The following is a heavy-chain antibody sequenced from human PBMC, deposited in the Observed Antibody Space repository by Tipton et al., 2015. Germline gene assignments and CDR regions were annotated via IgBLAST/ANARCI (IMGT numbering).Heavy chain of an antibody. V-gene: IGHV4-59*08. J-gene: IGHJ5*02. CDR3: ARHARYGITIFGVSWFDP. Sequence: TLSLTCAVYGGSFSGYYWSWIRQPPGKGLEWIGYIYYSGSTNYNPSLKSRVTISVDTSKNQFTLKLSTVTAADTAVYYCARHARYGITIFGVSWFDPWGQGTLVTVSS. CDR2: IYYSGST. D-gene: IGHD3-3*01. CDR1: GGSFSGYY.